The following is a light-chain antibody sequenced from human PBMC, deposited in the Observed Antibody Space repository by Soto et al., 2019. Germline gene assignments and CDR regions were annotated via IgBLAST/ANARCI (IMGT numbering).Light chain of an antibody. CDR3: QQRSNWPRT. Sequence: EIVMTHSPATLSVSPGERVTLSCSASQSVSNNLVWYQQKPGQAPRLLIYDAYLRATGVPARFSGSGSGTEFTLTISSLQSEDFAVYYCQQRSNWPRTFGQGTKVDI. CDR2: DAY. V-gene: IGKV3-15*01. CDR1: QSVSNN. J-gene: IGKJ1*01.